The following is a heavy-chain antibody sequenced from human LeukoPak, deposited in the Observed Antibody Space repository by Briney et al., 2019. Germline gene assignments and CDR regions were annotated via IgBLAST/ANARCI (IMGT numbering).Heavy chain of an antibody. Sequence: PGGSLRLSCTASGFTFSSYAMSWVRQAPGKGLEWVSSISGSGSSTYYADSVRGRFPISRDNSKNTLYLQMNSLRAEDTAVYYCAKVREATENDYWGQGTLVTVSS. CDR2: ISGSGSST. J-gene: IGHJ4*02. D-gene: IGHD5-12*01. V-gene: IGHV3-23*01. CDR1: GFTFSSYA. CDR3: AKVREATENDY.